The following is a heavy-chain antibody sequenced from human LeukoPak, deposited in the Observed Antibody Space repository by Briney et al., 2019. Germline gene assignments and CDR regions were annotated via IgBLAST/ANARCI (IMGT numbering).Heavy chain of an antibody. V-gene: IGHV4-4*02. J-gene: IGHJ3*02. D-gene: IGHD3-16*01. CDR1: GGSISSSNW. CDR3: ARFTLLGSFPDAFDI. CDR2: IYHSGST. Sequence: PSETLSLTCAVSGGSISSSNWWSWVRQPPGKGLEWIGEIYHSGSTNYNPSLKSRVTISVDKSKNQFSLRLSSVTAADTAVYYCARFTLLGSFPDAFDIWGQGTMVTVSS.